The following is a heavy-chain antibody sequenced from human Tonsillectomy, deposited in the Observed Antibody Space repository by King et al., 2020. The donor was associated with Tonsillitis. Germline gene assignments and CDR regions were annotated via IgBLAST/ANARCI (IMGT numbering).Heavy chain of an antibody. D-gene: IGHD3-9*01. V-gene: IGHV3-30*01. Sequence: VQLVESGGGVVKPGRSLRLSCAASGFTFSKYAMHWVRQAPGKGLEWVAGISYDGSNKYYADSVKGRFTISRDNSKNTLYVQMNSLRAEDTAVYYCTSEFRNDILTDDKFFDHWGQGTLVTVSS. CDR1: GFTFSKYA. CDR2: ISYDGSNK. J-gene: IGHJ4*02. CDR3: TSEFRNDILTDDKFFDH.